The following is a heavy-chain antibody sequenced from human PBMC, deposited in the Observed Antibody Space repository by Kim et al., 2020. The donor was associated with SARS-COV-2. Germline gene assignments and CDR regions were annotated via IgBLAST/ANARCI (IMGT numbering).Heavy chain of an antibody. CDR3: ARSLYCSSASCFFGMDV. D-gene: IGHD2-2*01. V-gene: IGHV3-48*03. J-gene: IGHJ6*02. CDR2: ISTSGSTI. CDR1: GFTFSTYE. Sequence: GGSLRLSCAASGFTFSTYEINWVRQAPGKGLEWISYISTSGSTIYYADSVKGRFTISRDNAKSSLSLQMNGLRPEDTAVYYCARSLYCSSASCFFGMDVWGQGTTVTVSS.